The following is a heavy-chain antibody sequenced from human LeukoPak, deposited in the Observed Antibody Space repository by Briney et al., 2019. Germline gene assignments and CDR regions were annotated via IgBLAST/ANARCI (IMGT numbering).Heavy chain of an antibody. Sequence: ASVKVSCKASGYTFTSYGISWVRQAPGQGLEWMGWISAYNGNTNYAQKLQGRVTMTTDTSTSTAYMELRSLRSDDTALYYCAREALSWQLVPYYYYGMDVWGQGTTVTVSS. CDR3: AREALSWQLVPYYYYGMDV. J-gene: IGHJ6*02. D-gene: IGHD6-13*01. CDR2: ISAYNGNT. CDR1: GYTFTSYG. V-gene: IGHV1-18*01.